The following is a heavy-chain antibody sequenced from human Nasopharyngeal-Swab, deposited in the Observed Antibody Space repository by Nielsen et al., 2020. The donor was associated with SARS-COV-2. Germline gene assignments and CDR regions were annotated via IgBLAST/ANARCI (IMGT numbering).Heavy chain of an antibody. CDR1: GYRFTSYW. CDR2: IYPGDSET. J-gene: IGHJ4*02. D-gene: IGHD1-26*01. Sequence: GESLKISCKGSGYRFTSYWIGWVRQMPGKGLEWMGIIYPGDSETRYSPSFQGQVTISADKSISTAYLQWSSLKASDTAVYYCARPLWSYADNFDYWGQGTLVTVSS. CDR3: ARPLWSYADNFDY. V-gene: IGHV5-51*01.